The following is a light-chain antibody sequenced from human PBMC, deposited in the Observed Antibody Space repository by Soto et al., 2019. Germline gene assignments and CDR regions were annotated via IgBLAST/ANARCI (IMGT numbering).Light chain of an antibody. CDR1: SRDVGTYNL. CDR3: WSYAGSVIFVL. Sequence: QSVLTQPASVSGSPGQSITISCTGTSRDVGTYNLVSWYQQHPGKAPKLIIYEVTKRPSGMSNRFSGSKSGNTASLTISDLHVEDEAHYHCWSYAGSVIFVLFGGGTQLTVL. V-gene: IGLV2-23*02. J-gene: IGLJ2*01. CDR2: EVT.